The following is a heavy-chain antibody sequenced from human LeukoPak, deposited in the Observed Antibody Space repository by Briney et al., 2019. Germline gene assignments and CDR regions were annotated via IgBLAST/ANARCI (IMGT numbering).Heavy chain of an antibody. J-gene: IGHJ6*03. Sequence: GASVKVSCKASGYTFTSYAMNWVRQAPGQGLEWMGWINPKSGVTDSTLKFQGRVTMTRDTSITTAYMELNSLTSDDAAVYYCARHATTVTSSPYYYMDVWGKGTTVTVSS. CDR3: ARHATTVTSSPYYYMDV. D-gene: IGHD4-11*01. CDR2: INPKSGVT. CDR1: GYTFTSYA. V-gene: IGHV1-2*02.